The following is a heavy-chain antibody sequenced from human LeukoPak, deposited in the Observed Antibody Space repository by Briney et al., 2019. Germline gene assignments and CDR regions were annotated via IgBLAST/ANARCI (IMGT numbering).Heavy chain of an antibody. J-gene: IGHJ4*02. CDR3: ARRIKNLGGGFDY. CDR2: ISSSSSYI. Sequence: GGSLSLSCAASGFTFSSYSMNWVRHAPGKGLEWGSSISSSSSYIYYADSVKGRFTISRDNAKNSLYLQMNSLRAEDTAVYYCARRIKNLGGGFDYWGQGTLVTVSS. CDR1: GFTFSSYS. V-gene: IGHV3-21*01. D-gene: IGHD3-16*01.